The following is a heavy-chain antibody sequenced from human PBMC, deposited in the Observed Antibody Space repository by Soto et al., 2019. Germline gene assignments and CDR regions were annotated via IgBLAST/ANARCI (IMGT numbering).Heavy chain of an antibody. CDR1: GYTFTSYG. Sequence: ASVKVSCKASGYTFTSYGISWVRQAPGQGLEWMGWISAYNGNTNYAQKLQGRVTMTTDTSTSTAYMELRSLRSDDTAVYYCARDEPAATEGAFDIWGQGTMVTVSS. V-gene: IGHV1-18*01. CDR2: ISAYNGNT. J-gene: IGHJ3*02. CDR3: ARDEPAATEGAFDI. D-gene: IGHD2-2*01.